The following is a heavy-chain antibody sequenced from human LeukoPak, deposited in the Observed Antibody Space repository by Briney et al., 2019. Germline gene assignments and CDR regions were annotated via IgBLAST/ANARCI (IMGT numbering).Heavy chain of an antibody. D-gene: IGHD4-17*01. CDR1: GFTFSSYW. Sequence: GGSLRLSCAASGFTFSSYWMSWVRQAPGKGLEGVANIKQDGSEKYYVDSVKGRFTISRDNAKNSLYLQMNSLRAADTAVYYCASHYGALYYFDYWGQGTLVTVSS. CDR2: IKQDGSEK. V-gene: IGHV3-7*01. CDR3: ASHYGALYYFDY. J-gene: IGHJ4*02.